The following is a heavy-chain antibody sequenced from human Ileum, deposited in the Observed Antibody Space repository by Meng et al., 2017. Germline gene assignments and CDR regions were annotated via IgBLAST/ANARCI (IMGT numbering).Heavy chain of an antibody. Sequence: QVQRQESGPGLGRPSETLSLTCTVSGGSVSSGPYYWTWIRQPPGKGLEWVGYIYDSGSTNYSPSLKSRVTISVDTSKNQFSLKLNSVTAADTAVYYCSRGVMTIADDWGQGTLVTVSS. D-gene: IGHD4/OR15-4a*01. CDR1: GGSVSSGPYY. V-gene: IGHV4-61*01. CDR2: IYDSGST. CDR3: SRGVMTIADD. J-gene: IGHJ4*02.